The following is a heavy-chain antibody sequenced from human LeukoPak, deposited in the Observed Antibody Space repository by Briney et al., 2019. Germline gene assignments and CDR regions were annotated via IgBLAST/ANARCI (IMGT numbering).Heavy chain of an antibody. Sequence: ASVKVSCKASGGTFSSYAISWVRQATGQGLEWMGWMNPNSGNTGYAQKFQGRITMTRNTSISTAYMELSSVRSEDTAVYYCARGYSSGWYVWGQGTLVTVSS. CDR3: ARGYSSGWYV. D-gene: IGHD6-19*01. J-gene: IGHJ4*02. V-gene: IGHV1-8*02. CDR2: MNPNSGNT. CDR1: GGTFSSYA.